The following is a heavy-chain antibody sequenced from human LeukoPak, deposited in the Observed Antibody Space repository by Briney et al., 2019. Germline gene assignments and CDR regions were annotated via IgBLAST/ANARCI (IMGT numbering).Heavy chain of an antibody. D-gene: IGHD4-17*01. CDR1: GFPFSEYS. CDR2: IDSSSTI. Sequence: PGGSLRLSCAASGFPFSEYSMNWVRQAPGKGQEWVSYIDSSSTIYYADSVKGRFTISRDNAQNSLNLQLNSLRAEDTAVYYCARGPYDYGEYIDYWGQGTLVTVSS. J-gene: IGHJ4*02. V-gene: IGHV3-69-1*01. CDR3: ARGPYDYGEYIDY.